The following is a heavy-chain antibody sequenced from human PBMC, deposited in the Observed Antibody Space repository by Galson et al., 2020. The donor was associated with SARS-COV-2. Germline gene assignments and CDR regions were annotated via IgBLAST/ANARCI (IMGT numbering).Heavy chain of an antibody. CDR1: GFTFSSYS. CDR3: ARDGGGERGYYYYYYMDV. D-gene: IGHD4-17*01. V-gene: IGHV3-21*01. CDR2: ISSSSSYI. Sequence: GGSLRLSCAASGFTFSSYSMNWVRQAPGKGLEWVSSISSSSSYIYYADSVKGRFTISRDNAKNSLYLQMNSLRAEDTAVYYCARDGGGERGYYYYYYMDVWGKGTTVTVSS. J-gene: IGHJ6*03.